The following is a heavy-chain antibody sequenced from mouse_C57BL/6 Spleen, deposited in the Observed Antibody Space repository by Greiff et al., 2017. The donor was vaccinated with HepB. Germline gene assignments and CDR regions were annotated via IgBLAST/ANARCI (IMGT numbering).Heavy chain of an antibody. J-gene: IGHJ4*01. CDR1: GYTFTTYP. CDR2: FHPYNDDT. CDR3: ARHGSSYGDYAMDY. Sequence: QVQLKESGAELVKPGASVKMSCKASGYTFTTYPIEWMKQNHGKSLEWIGNFHPYNDDTKYNEKFKGKATLTVEKSSSTVYLELSRLTSDDSAVYYCARHGSSYGDYAMDYWGQGTSVTVSS. V-gene: IGHV1-47*01. D-gene: IGHD1-1*01.